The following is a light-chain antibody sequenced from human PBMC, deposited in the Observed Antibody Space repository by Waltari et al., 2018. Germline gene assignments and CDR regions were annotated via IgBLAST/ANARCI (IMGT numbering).Light chain of an antibody. J-gene: IGKJ4*01. V-gene: IGKV3-15*01. CDR3: QQYYVWPPIT. Sequence: VLLTQSPASLSVSPGDTVILSCRASQSVRTNLVWYQQKAGQAPRTLIYGASTRASGVPSRFSGSGSETDFTPIISSLQSEDAAVYFCQQYYVWPPITFGGGTKLEI. CDR2: GAS. CDR1: QSVRTN.